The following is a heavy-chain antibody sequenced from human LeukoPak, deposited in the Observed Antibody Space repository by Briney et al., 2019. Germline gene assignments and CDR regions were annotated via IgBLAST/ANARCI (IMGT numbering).Heavy chain of an antibody. CDR2: INTDASST. CDR3: GGSTSSGSLGY. Sequence: GESLRLSCAASGFIFSTYWMHWVRQAPGKGLVWVSRINTDASSTFYADPVKGRFTISRDNAKNTLYLQMNSLRAEDTAVYFCGGSTSSGSLGYWGQGTLVSVSS. J-gene: IGHJ4*02. D-gene: IGHD6-19*01. V-gene: IGHV3-74*01. CDR1: GFIFSTYW.